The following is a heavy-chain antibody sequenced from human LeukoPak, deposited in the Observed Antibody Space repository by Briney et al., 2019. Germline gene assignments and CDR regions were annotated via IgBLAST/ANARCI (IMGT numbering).Heavy chain of an antibody. J-gene: IGHJ5*02. CDR2: IYYSGST. Sequence: SETLSLTCTVSGGSISSYYWSWIRQPPEKGLEWIGYIYYSGSTNYNPSLKSRVTISVDTSKNQFSLKLSSVTAADTAVYYCARLYCSSTSCYGDWFDPWGQGTLVTVSS. CDR1: GGSISSYY. CDR3: ARLYCSSTSCYGDWFDP. V-gene: IGHV4-59*01. D-gene: IGHD2-2*01.